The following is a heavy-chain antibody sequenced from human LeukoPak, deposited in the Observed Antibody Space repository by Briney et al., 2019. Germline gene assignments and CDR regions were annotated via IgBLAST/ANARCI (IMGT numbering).Heavy chain of an antibody. CDR2: ISAYNGNT. D-gene: IGHD2-15*01. CDR3: ARVSIVVVVAATPFDY. CDR1: GYTFTSHG. J-gene: IGHJ4*02. V-gene: IGHV1-18*01. Sequence: ASVKVSCKASGYTFTSHGISWVRQAPGQGPEWMGWISAYNGNTNYAQKLQGRGTMTTDTSTSTACMAVRSLRTDDTGVYYCARVSIVVVVAATPFDYWGQGTLVTVSS.